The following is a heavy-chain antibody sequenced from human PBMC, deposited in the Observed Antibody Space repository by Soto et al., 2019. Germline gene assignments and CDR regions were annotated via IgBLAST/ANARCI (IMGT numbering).Heavy chain of an antibody. CDR2: SSGSGGST. Sequence: EVQLLESGGGLVQPGGSLRLSCAASGFTFSSYAMSWVRQAPGKGLEWVSASSGSGGSTYYADSVKGRFTISRDNSKNTLYLQMNSLRAEDTAVYYCAKTPIAYILTGYQGYFDLWGRGTLVTVSS. V-gene: IGHV3-23*01. CDR3: AKTPIAYILTGYQGYFDL. CDR1: GFTFSSYA. D-gene: IGHD3-9*01. J-gene: IGHJ2*01.